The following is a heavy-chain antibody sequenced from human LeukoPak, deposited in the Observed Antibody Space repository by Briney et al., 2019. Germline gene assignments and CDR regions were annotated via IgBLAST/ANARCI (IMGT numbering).Heavy chain of an antibody. CDR3: ARLSGYYYFFAY. CDR1: GFTFSSYG. J-gene: IGHJ4*02. Sequence: GGSLRLSCAASGFTFSSYGMHWVRQAPGKGLEWVAVIWYDGSNKYYADSVKGRFTISRDNSKNTLYLQMNSLRAEDTAVYYCARLSGYYYFFAYWGQGTLVTVSS. CDR2: IWYDGSNK. V-gene: IGHV3-33*01. D-gene: IGHD3-22*01.